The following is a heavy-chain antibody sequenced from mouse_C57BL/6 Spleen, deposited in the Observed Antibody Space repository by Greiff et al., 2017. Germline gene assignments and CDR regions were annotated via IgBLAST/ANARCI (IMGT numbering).Heavy chain of an antibody. CDR1: GYTFTDYY. CDR2: INPYNGGT. Sequence: EVQLQQSGPVLVKPGASVKMSCKASGYTFTDYYMNWVKQSHGKSLEWIGVINPYNGGTSYNQKFKGKATLTVDKSSSTAYMGLNSLTSEDSAVYYCARGDGDYYAMDYWGQGTSVTVSS. CDR3: ARGDGDYYAMDY. J-gene: IGHJ4*01. V-gene: IGHV1-19*01.